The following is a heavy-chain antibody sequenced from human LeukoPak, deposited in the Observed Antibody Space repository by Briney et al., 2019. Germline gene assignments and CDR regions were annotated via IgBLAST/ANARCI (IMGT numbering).Heavy chain of an antibody. Sequence: SETLSLTCTVSGGSISSGGYYRGWIRQPPGKGLEYIGNIYSTGSTYYSPSLKSRVTISVDMSKNQFSLNLRSVTAADTAVYYCATSPHYYDSGIYLGGSWFDPWGQGTLVTVSS. CDR2: IYSTGST. J-gene: IGHJ5*02. V-gene: IGHV4-39*07. CDR1: GGSISSGGYY. CDR3: ATSPHYYDSGIYLGGSWFDP. D-gene: IGHD3-10*01.